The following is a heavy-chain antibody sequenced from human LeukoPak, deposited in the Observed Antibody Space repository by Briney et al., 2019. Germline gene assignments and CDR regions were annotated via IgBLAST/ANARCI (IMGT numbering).Heavy chain of an antibody. D-gene: IGHD6-19*01. CDR2: IGSSGSYT. Sequence: PGGSLRLSCAASLVMFSVYYMTWIRQAPGKGLEFLAFIGSSGSYTNSADSVNGRFTISRDNSRNTLFLQMNSLRAEDTAVYYCARRAVSGAFYIWVQGTMVTVSS. CDR1: LVMFSVYY. CDR3: ARRAVSGAFYI. V-gene: IGHV3-11*06. J-gene: IGHJ3*02.